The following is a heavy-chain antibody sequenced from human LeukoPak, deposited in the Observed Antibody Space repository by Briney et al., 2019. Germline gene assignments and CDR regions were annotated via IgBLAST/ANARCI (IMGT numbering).Heavy chain of an antibody. CDR1: GFTFSNSA. Sequence: GGSLRLSCAASGFTFSNSAMSWVRQAPGKGLEWVSAIVGSSTSTYYADFVKGRFTISRDNSKNTLFLQMNSLRADDTAIYYCARDRGSYSYYFDYWGQGTLVTVSS. CDR3: ARDRGSYSYYFDY. CDR2: IVGSSTST. V-gene: IGHV3-23*01. D-gene: IGHD1-26*01. J-gene: IGHJ4*02.